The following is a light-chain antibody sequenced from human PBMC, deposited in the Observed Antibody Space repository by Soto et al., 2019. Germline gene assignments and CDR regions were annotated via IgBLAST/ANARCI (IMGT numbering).Light chain of an antibody. J-gene: IGLJ1*01. CDR2: GNN. V-gene: IGLV1-40*01. CDR1: SSNIGAGYD. CDR3: VAWDDSLSASV. Sequence: QSVLTQPPSVSGAPGQTITISCTGSSSNIGAGYDVHWYQQLPGRAPKLLIYGNNNRPSGVPDRFSGSRSGTAASLAITGLRSEDEADYYCVAWDDSLSASVFGTGTKVTVL.